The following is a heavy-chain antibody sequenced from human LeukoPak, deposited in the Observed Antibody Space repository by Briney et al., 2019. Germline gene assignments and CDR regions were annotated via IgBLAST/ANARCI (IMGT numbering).Heavy chain of an antibody. V-gene: IGHV3-48*03. CDR2: ISGSGSTI. J-gene: IGHJ4*02. D-gene: IGHD3-10*01. CDR1: GITFDDYG. Sequence: GGSLRLSCAASGITFDDYGMSWVRQAPGKGLEWVSYISGSGSTIYYADSVKGRFTIYRDNAKNSLYLQMNSLRAEDTAVYYCARGPGLGHYFDYWGQGTLVTVSS. CDR3: ARGPGLGHYFDY.